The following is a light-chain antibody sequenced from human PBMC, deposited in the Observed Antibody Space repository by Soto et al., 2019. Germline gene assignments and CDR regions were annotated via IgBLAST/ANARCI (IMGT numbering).Light chain of an antibody. CDR2: SNS. J-gene: IGLJ2*01. Sequence: QPVLTQPPSVSGAPGQRVTISCTGSSSNIGAGHDVHWYQQLPGTAPKLLIESNSNRPSGVPDRFSGSKSGTSASLAITGLQFEDEADYYCQSYDSSLNGYVVFGGGTKLTVL. CDR3: QSYDSSLNGYVV. V-gene: IGLV1-40*01. CDR1: SSNIGAGHD.